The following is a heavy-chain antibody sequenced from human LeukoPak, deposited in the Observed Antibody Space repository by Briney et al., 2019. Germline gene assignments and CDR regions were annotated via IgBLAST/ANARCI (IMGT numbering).Heavy chain of an antibody. V-gene: IGHV3-64D*06. CDR2: INGNGDDT. CDR1: GFTFSYCS. J-gene: IGHJ4*02. D-gene: IGHD5-12*01. CDR3: VNTGECSGYNSKAGLDF. Sequence: PGGSLRLSCSASGFTFSYCSMHWVRQAPGKGLEYVSAINGNGDDTYYADSVKGRFTISRDNSKNTLYLQMSSLRVEDTAVYYCVNTGECSGYNSKAGLDFWGQGTLVTVSS.